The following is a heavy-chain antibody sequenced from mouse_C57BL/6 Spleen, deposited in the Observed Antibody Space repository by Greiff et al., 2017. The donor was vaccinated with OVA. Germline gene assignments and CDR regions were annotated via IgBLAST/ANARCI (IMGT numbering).Heavy chain of an antibody. D-gene: IGHD1-1*01. CDR2: IYPGDGDT. Sequence: QVQLKQSGAELVKPGASVKISCKASGYAFSSYWMNWVKQRPGKGLEWIGQIYPGDGDTNYNGKFKGKATLTADKSSSTAYMQLSSLTSEDSAVYFCARGGVITTVVATDFDVWGTGTTVTVSS. J-gene: IGHJ1*03. CDR1: GYAFSSYW. CDR3: ARGGVITTVVATDFDV. V-gene: IGHV1-80*01.